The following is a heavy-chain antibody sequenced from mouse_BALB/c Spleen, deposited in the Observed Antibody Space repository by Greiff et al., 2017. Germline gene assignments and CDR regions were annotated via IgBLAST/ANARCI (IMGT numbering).Heavy chain of an antibody. J-gene: IGHJ3*01. CDR2: INPSSGYT. Sequence: VQLQQSAAELARPGASVKMSCKASGYTFTSYTMHWVKQRPGQGLEWIGYINPSSGYTEYNQKFKDKTTLTADKSSSTAYMQLSSLTSEDSAVYYCAPHYDGYYGFAYWGQGTLVTVSA. CDR3: APHYDGYYGFAY. D-gene: IGHD2-3*01. CDR1: GYTFTSYT. V-gene: IGHV1-4*02.